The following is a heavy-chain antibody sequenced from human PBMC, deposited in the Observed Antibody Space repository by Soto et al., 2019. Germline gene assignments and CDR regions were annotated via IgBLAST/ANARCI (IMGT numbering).Heavy chain of an antibody. V-gene: IGHV4-59*01. Sequence: QVQLQESGPGLVKTSETLSLTCTVSGVSLSRYYWTWIRQSPGKGLEWIGYVYFSGNTNYNPSLKSRVTISIDTSRNKLSLRLASVTAADTAFYYCGSVRPSGYVLSWGQGTLVTVSS. D-gene: IGHD6-25*01. J-gene: IGHJ5*02. CDR1: GVSLSRYY. CDR3: GSVRPSGYVLS. CDR2: VYFSGNT.